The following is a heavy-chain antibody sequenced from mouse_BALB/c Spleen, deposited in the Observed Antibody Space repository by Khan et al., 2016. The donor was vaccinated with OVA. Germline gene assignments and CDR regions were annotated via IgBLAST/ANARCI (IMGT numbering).Heavy chain of an antibody. Sequence: QVRLQQSGAELARPGASVKMSCKASGYTFTSYTMHWVNQRPGQGLEWIGYINPSSGYTNYNQKFKDKATLPADRSSSTAYMQLTSLTSEDSAVYYCTRKYANYAAMDYWGQGTSVTVSS. CDR1: GYTFTSYT. CDR2: INPSSGYT. J-gene: IGHJ4*01. CDR3: TRKYANYAAMDY. V-gene: IGHV1-4*01. D-gene: IGHD2-10*02.